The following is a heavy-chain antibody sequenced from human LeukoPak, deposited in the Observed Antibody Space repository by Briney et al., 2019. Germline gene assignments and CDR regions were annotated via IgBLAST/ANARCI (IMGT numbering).Heavy chain of an antibody. D-gene: IGHD7-27*01. V-gene: IGHV3-9*01. CDR3: VRSVGSDWGHFDF. J-gene: IGHJ4*02. Sequence: PGRSLRPSCVASGFNFDQYAMFWVRQAPGKGLEWVTGITWNSGTIAYADSVKGRFTISRDNAKSSLYLQMNSLRTEDTALYYCVRSVGSDWGHFDFRGQGTLVSVSS. CDR2: ITWNSGTI. CDR1: GFNFDQYA.